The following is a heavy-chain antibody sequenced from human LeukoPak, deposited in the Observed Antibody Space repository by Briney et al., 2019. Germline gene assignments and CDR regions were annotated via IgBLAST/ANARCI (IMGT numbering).Heavy chain of an antibody. CDR3: AKLGISIPVFDY. V-gene: IGHV3-23*01. CDR2: ISDSGGTT. Sequence: GGSLRLSCAASGFTFSSYAMSWVRHAPGEELEWVSAISDSGGTTYYADSVKGRFTISRDNSKNTLYLQMNSLRAEDTAVYYCAKLGISIPVFDYWGQGTLVTVSS. J-gene: IGHJ4*02. D-gene: IGHD3-9*01. CDR1: GFTFSSYA.